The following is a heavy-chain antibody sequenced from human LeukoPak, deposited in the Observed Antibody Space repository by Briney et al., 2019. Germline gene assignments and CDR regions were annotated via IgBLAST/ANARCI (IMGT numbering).Heavy chain of an antibody. CDR3: ARLPGYYYRSGSSDY. Sequence: GRALRLSCAASGFTFSSYAMHGVRQAPGKGLEGVAGISYDGSNKYYADSVKGRFTISRDNSKKTLYLQMKSLRAEDTAVYSCARLPGYYYRSGSSDYWGQGTLVTVSS. V-gene: IGHV3-30*04. J-gene: IGHJ4*02. CDR1: GFTFSSYA. D-gene: IGHD3-10*01. CDR2: ISYDGSNK.